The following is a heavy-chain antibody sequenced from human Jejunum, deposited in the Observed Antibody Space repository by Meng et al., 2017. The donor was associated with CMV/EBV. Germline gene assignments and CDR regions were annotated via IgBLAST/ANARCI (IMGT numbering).Heavy chain of an antibody. D-gene: IGHD3-16*01. V-gene: IGHV3-7*01. J-gene: IGHJ4*02. CDR3: AREESGDMPYAFNY. CDR1: GFPFNKHW. CDR2: IKQDGSQK. Sequence: GFPFNKHWLSWVRQAPGKGLEWVANIKQDGSQKYYVDSVKGRFTISRDNAKTSLYLQMNSLTAEDTALYYCAREESGDMPYAFNYWGQGTRVTVSS.